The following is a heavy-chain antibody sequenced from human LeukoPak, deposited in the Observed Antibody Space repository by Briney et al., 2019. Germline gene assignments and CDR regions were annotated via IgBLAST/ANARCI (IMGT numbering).Heavy chain of an antibody. CDR1: GGSISSGDYY. CDR3: ARPYYYDSRIDP. Sequence: TSETLSLTCTVSGGSISSGDYYWSWIRQPPGKGLEWIAYMYYSGSTYYNPSLKSRVTMSADTSKNQLSLKLSSVTAADTAVYYCARPYYYDSRIDPWGQGILVTVSS. J-gene: IGHJ5*02. CDR2: MYYSGST. V-gene: IGHV4-30-4*01. D-gene: IGHD3-22*01.